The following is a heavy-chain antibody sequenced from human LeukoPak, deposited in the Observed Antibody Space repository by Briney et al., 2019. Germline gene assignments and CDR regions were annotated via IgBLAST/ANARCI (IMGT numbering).Heavy chain of an antibody. D-gene: IGHD5-18*01. Sequence: PGGSLRLSCAASGFTFSNYSMNWVRQAPGKGLEWVSSIGSSGSYIYYTDSVKGRFTISRDNSKSTLSLQMISLRAEDTALYYCAKGLKTAVGPYMGYHYYMDVWGKGTTVTVSS. CDR1: GFTFSNYS. J-gene: IGHJ6*03. CDR2: IGSSGSYI. V-gene: IGHV3-21*04. CDR3: AKGLKTAVGPYMGYHYYMDV.